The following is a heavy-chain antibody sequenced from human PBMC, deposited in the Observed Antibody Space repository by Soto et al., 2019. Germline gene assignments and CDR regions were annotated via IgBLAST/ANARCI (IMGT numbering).Heavy chain of an antibody. CDR3: ARVHPLIGMDV. CDR2: ISSSSSYI. V-gene: IGHV3-21*01. CDR1: GFTFSSCS. J-gene: IGHJ6*02. Sequence: PGGSLRLSCAASGFTFSSCSMNWVRQAPGKGLEWVSSISSSSSYIYYADSVKGRFTISRDNAKNSLYLQMNSLRAEDTAVYYCARVHPLIGMDVWGQGTTVTVSS.